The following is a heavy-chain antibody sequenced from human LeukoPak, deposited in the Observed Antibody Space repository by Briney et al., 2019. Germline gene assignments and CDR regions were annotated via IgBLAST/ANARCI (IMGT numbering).Heavy chain of an antibody. V-gene: IGHV4-4*07. J-gene: IGHJ4*02. CDR3: ARSPDRYSVYFDY. D-gene: IGHD2-21*01. CDR2: IYTSGST. CDR1: GGSISSYF. Sequence: AETLSLTCTGSGGSISSYFWSWIRQPAGKGLEWIGRIYTSGSTNYNPSHKSRVTMSVDTSKNQFSVKLSSETAADTAVYYCARSPDRYSVYFDYWGQGTLDTVSS.